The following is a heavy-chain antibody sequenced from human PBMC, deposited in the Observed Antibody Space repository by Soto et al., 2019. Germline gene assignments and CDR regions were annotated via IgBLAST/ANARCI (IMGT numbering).Heavy chain of an antibody. V-gene: IGHV4-39*01. CDR3: GRGYGWLYFDY. CDR1: GGSLSPSKHL. Sequence: SETLSLTCTGSGGSLSPSKHLWGRIRQPPGKGLEWIGTIFYSGSTYYNPSLKSRVTIFVDTSKNQFSLRLISVTAADTALYYCGRGYGWLYFDYWGQGSLVPVSS. CDR2: IFYSGST. J-gene: IGHJ4*02. D-gene: IGHD6-19*01.